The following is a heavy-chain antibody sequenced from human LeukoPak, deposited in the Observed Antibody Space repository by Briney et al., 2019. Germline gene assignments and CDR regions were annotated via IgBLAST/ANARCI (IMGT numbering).Heavy chain of an antibody. CDR1: GGSISTYY. CDR2: ISYSGST. J-gene: IGHJ3*02. V-gene: IGHV4-59*01. CDR3: ARVRRDSYGHDAFDI. Sequence: PSETLSLTCTVSGGSISTYYWTWIRQPPGKGLEWIAYISYSGSTNYNPSLESRVTISVDTSKSQFSLKLSSVTAADTAVYYCARVRRDSYGHDAFDIWGQGTMVTVSS. D-gene: IGHD5-18*01.